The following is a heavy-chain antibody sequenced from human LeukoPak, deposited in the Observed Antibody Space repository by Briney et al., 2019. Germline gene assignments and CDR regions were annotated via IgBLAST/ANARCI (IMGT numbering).Heavy chain of an antibody. V-gene: IGHV3-11*01. Sequence: GGSLRLSCAASGFTFSDYYMRWIRQAPGKGLEWVSYISSSGSTIYYADSVKGRFTISRDNAKNSLYLQMNSLRAEDTAVYYCAREAPLYYYDSSGYYLDYWGQGTLVTVSS. CDR1: GFTFSDYY. J-gene: IGHJ4*02. CDR3: AREAPLYYYDSSGYYLDY. D-gene: IGHD3-22*01. CDR2: ISSSGSTI.